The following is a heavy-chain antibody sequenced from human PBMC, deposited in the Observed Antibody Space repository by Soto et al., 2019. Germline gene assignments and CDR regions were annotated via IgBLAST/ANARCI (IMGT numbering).Heavy chain of an antibody. CDR2: IIPILSTT. D-gene: IGHD6-19*01. J-gene: IGHJ5*02. V-gene: IGHV1-69*13. Sequence: AAVKVSCKVSGGTDGTYSINWVRQAPGQGLEWMGAIIPILSTTNYAQRFQGRVTITADESTGTVYLELTSLKFEDTAVYYCASRAMAVTWFDPWGQGTMVTVSS. CDR1: GGTDGTYS. CDR3: ASRAMAVTWFDP.